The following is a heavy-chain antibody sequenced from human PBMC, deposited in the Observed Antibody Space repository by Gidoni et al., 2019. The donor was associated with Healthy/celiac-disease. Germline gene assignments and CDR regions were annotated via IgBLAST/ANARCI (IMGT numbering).Heavy chain of an antibody. CDR1: GFTFSSYS. CDR2: ISSSSSYI. CDR3: ARDGVATMIDY. J-gene: IGHJ4*02. D-gene: IGHD5-12*01. V-gene: IGHV3-21*01. Sequence: EVQLVESGGGLVKPGGSLRLSCDASGFTFSSYSMNWVRQAPGKGLEWVSSISSSSSYIYYADSVKGRFTISRDNAKNSLYLQMNSLRAEDTAVYYCARDGVATMIDYWGQGTLVTVSS.